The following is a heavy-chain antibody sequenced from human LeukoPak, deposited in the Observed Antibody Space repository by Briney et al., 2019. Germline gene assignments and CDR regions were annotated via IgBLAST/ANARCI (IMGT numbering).Heavy chain of an antibody. CDR1: GGSVSSGSYY. CDR2: IYYSGHT. Sequence: SETLSLTCTDSGGSVSSGSYYWSWIRQPPGKGLEWIGYIYYSGHTKYNPSLKSRVTISGDTSKNQFSLKLSSVTADTAVYYCAREQASTASFDYWGQGTLVTVSS. J-gene: IGHJ4*02. V-gene: IGHV4-61*01. CDR3: AREQASTASFDY. D-gene: IGHD4-11*01.